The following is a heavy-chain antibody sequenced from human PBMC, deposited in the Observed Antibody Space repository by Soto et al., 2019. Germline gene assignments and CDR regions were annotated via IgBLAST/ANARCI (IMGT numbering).Heavy chain of an antibody. J-gene: IGHJ4*02. D-gene: IGHD3-9*01. Sequence: GWIRQPPGKGLEWIANMYFSGFYSGSTSYNPSLKSRVTISVDTSKNQFSLQVSSVTAADTAVYYCARGFDILTFGFCLDYWGQGTLVTVSS. V-gene: IGHV4-39*01. CDR2: MYFSGFYSGST. CDR3: ARGFDILTFGFCLDY.